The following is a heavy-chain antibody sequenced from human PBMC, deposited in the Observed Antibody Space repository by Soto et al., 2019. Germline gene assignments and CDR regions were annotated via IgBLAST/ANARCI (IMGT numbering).Heavy chain of an antibody. D-gene: IGHD3-22*01. J-gene: IGHJ4*02. Sequence: EVQLVESVGGLVKPGGSLRLSCAASGFTFSSYSMNWVRQAPGKGLEWVSSISSSSSYIYYADSVKGRFTISRDNDKNSLYLQMNSLRAEDTAVYYCAPGQYYYDSSGYYYSWGQGTLVTVSS. CDR1: GFTFSSYS. CDR3: APGQYYYDSSGYYYS. CDR2: ISSSSSYI. V-gene: IGHV3-21*04.